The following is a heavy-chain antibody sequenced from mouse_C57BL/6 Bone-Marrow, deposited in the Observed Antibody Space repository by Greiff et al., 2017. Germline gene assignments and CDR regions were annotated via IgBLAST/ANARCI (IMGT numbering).Heavy chain of an antibody. CDR1: GFSLTSYG. V-gene: IGHV2-5*01. D-gene: IGHD1-1*01. CDR2: IWRGGST. J-gene: IGHJ1*03. CDR3: AKGGYYGSSIYWYCDV. Sequence: VKVVESGPGLVQPSPSLSITCTVSGFSLTSYGVHWVRQSPGKGLEWLGVIWRGGSTDYNAAFMSRLSIPKDNSKSQVFFKMNSRQADDTAIYYCAKGGYYGSSIYWYCDVWGTGTTVTVSS.